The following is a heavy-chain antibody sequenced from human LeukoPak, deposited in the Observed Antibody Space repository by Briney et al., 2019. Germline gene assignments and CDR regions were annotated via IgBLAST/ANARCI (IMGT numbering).Heavy chain of an antibody. J-gene: IGHJ5*02. D-gene: IGHD3-22*01. CDR1: GGSISSYY. CDR3: ARGRYYYDSSGYRFFDP. Sequence: PSETLSLTCTVSGGSISSYYWSWIRQPPGKGLEWIGEINHSGSTNYNPSLKSRVTISVDTSKNQFSLKLSSVTAADTAVYYCARGRYYYDSSGYRFFDPWGQGTLVTVSS. CDR2: INHSGST. V-gene: IGHV4-34*01.